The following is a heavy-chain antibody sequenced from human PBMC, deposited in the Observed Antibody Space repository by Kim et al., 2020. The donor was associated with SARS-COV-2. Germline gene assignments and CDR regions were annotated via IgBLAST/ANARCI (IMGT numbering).Heavy chain of an antibody. CDR3: ARFPGYSYGSYDYYGMDV. J-gene: IGHJ6*02. CDR1: GFTFSSYW. V-gene: IGHV3-7*03. D-gene: IGHD5-18*01. CDR2: IKQDGSEK. Sequence: GGSLRLSCAASGFTFSSYWMSWVRQAPGKGLEWVANIKQDGSEKYYVDSVKGRFTISRDNAKNSLYLQMNSLRAEDTAVYYCARFPGYSYGSYDYYGMDVWGQGTTVTVSS.